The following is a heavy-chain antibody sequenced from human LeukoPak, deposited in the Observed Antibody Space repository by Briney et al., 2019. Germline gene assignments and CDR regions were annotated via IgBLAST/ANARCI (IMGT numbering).Heavy chain of an antibody. CDR3: ARGHTYYYGSGRRSRNYYMDV. CDR1: GVYITNGLYF. CDR2: IYSNGYT. J-gene: IGHJ6*03. D-gene: IGHD3-10*01. Sequence: PSQTLSLTCTVSGVYITNGLYFWNWIRQPAGKGLEWIGRIYSNGYTNYNPSLKSRVTISQDRTRNQFSLKLSSVTAADTAVYYCARGHTYYYGSGRRSRNYYMDVWGKGTTVTISS. V-gene: IGHV4-61*02.